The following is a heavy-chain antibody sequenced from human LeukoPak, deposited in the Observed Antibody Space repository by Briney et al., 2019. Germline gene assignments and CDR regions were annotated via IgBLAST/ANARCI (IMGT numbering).Heavy chain of an antibody. J-gene: IGHJ4*02. CDR2: IYYSGST. V-gene: IGHV4-39*01. Sequence: SETLSLTCTVSGGSISSSSYYWGCIRQPPGKGLECIGSIYYSGSTYYNPSLKSRVTISVDTSKNQFSLKLSSVTAADTAVYYCARQSHSWEDVPCIDYWGQGTLVTVSS. CDR3: ARQSHSWEDVPCIDY. D-gene: IGHD1-26*01. CDR1: GGSISSSSYY.